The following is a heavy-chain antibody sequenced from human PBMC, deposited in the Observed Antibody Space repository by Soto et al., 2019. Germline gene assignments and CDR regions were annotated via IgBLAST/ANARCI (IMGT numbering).Heavy chain of an antibody. CDR3: AKDGGDYLGDYYYYGMDV. J-gene: IGHJ6*02. CDR2: ISYDGSNK. CDR1: GFTFSDYG. Sequence: GGSLRLSCTASGFTFSDYGMHWVRQAPGKGLEWVAVISYDGSNKYYADSVKGRFTISRDNSKNTLYLQMNSLRTEDTAVYYCAKDGGDYLGDYYYYGMDVWGQGTTVTVSS. V-gene: IGHV3-30*18. D-gene: IGHD4-17*01.